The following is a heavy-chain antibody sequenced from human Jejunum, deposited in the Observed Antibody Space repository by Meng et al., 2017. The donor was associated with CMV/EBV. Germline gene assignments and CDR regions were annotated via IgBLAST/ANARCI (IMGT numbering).Heavy chain of an antibody. CDR2: IYHSGST. CDR3: ARADKVRFDY. V-gene: IGHV4-34*01. J-gene: IGHJ4*02. Sequence: GLSRPCESLSSPCTVSGGSSSGYSWVWTRQPAGKGLEWIGEIYHSGSTNYNPSLKSRVSISVDKSKNQFSLKLSSVTAADTAVYYCARADKVRFDYWGQGTLVTVSS. CDR1: GGSSSGYS.